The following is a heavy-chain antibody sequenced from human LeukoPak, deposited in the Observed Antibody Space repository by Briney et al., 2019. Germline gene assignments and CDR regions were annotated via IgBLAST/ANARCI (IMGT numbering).Heavy chain of an antibody. CDR2: ISYDGSNK. D-gene: IGHD2-15*01. CDR1: GFTFSSYA. CDR3: ARDRDVVVVAATLDY. J-gene: IGHJ4*02. V-gene: IGHV3-30-3*01. Sequence: GRSLRLSCAASGFTFSSYAMHWVRQAPGKGLERVAVISYDGSNKYYADSVKGRFTISRDNSKNTLYLQMNSLRAEDTAVYYCARDRDVVVVAATLDYWGQGTLVTVSS.